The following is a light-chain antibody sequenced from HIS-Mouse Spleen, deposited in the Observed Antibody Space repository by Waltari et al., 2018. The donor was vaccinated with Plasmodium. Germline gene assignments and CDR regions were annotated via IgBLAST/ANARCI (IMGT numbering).Light chain of an antibody. Sequence: DIQLTQSPSFLSASVGDRVTITFRASQGISSYLAWYQQKPGKAPKLLIYAASTWQSGVPARFSGSGSGTEFTLTISSLQPEDFATYYCQQLNSYPYTFGQGTKLEIK. CDR2: AAS. CDR3: QQLNSYPYT. V-gene: IGKV1-9*01. CDR1: QGISSY. J-gene: IGKJ2*01.